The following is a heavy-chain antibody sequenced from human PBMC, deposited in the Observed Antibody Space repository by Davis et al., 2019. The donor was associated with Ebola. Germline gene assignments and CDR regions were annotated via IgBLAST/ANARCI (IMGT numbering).Heavy chain of an antibody. Sequence: GESLKISCAASGFTFSSYGMHWVRQAPGKGLEWVAVISYDGSNKYYADSVKGRFTISRDNSKNTLYLQMNSLRAEDTAVYYCAKVRGTVTTISFDYWGQGTLVTVSS. CDR3: AKVRGTVTTISFDY. J-gene: IGHJ4*02. D-gene: IGHD4-17*01. V-gene: IGHV3-30*18. CDR1: GFTFSSYG. CDR2: ISYDGSNK.